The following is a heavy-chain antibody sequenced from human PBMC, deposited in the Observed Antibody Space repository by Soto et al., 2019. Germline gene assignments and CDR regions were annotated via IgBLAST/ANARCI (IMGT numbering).Heavy chain of an antibody. CDR2: MDPKSGNT. J-gene: IGHJ4*02. V-gene: IGHV1-8*01. Sequence: ASVKVSCKASGYTFTSYDINWVRQATGQGLEWMGWMDPKSGNTEFAQKFQGRVTMTRSTSTSTAYMELSSLRSEDTAVYYCARAPFSGFRQLTGGDIDDYWGQGTLVTVSS. CDR3: ARAPFSGFRQLTGGDIDDY. D-gene: IGHD6-19*01. CDR1: GYTFTSYD.